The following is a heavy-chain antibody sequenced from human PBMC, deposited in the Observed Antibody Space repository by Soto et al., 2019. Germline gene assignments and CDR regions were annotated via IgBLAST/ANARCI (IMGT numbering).Heavy chain of an antibody. CDR1: GFTFSSYS. CDR2: ISSSSSYI. V-gene: IGHV3-21*01. CDR3: ARDGIVGATIFDY. D-gene: IGHD1-26*01. J-gene: IGHJ4*02. Sequence: EVQLVESGGGLVKPGGSLRLSCAASGFTFSSYSMNWVRQAPGKGLEWVSSISSSSSYIYYADSVKGRFTISRDNAKNSLYLQMNSLRAEDTAVYYCARDGIVGATIFDYWGQGTLVTVSS.